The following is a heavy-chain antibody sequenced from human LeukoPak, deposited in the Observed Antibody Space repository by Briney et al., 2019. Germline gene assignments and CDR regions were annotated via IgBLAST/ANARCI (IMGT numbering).Heavy chain of an antibody. Sequence: SETLSLTCTVSGASISPYYWSWIRQPPGRGLEYIGYIYYSGSTNYNPYLKSRVTISVDTSANQFSLKLSSVTAADTAVYYCARGTKTGNTGYDWDYWGQGSVVTVSS. J-gene: IGHJ4*02. D-gene: IGHD5-12*01. V-gene: IGHV4-59*01. CDR3: ARGTKTGNTGYDWDY. CDR2: IYYSGST. CDR1: GASISPYY.